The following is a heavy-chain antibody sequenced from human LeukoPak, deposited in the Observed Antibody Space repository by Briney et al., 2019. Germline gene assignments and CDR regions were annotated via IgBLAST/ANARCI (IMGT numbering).Heavy chain of an antibody. V-gene: IGHV4-34*01. Sequence: PSETLSLTCAVYGGSFSGYYWSWIRQPPGKGLEWIGEINHSGSTNYNPSLKSRVTISVDTSKNQFSLKLSSVTAADTSVYYCARGRGDKMLSGYYTPLDYWGQGTLVTVSS. CDR1: GGSFSGYY. CDR2: INHSGST. CDR3: ARGRGDKMLSGYYTPLDY. J-gene: IGHJ4*02. D-gene: IGHD3/OR15-3a*01.